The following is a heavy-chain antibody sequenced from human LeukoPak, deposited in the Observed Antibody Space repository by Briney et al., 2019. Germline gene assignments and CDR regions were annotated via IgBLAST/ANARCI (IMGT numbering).Heavy chain of an antibody. D-gene: IGHD4-11*01. CDR2: INSRGDST. V-gene: IGHV3-64*01. CDR3: VRVPTVGSLRGVYDV. CDR1: GFNFSTYA. J-gene: IGHJ3*01. Sequence: GGSLRLSCAASGFNFSTYAIHWVRQAPGRGLEYVSAINSRGDSTFYANSVKGRFTISRDNSKNTLDLQVGSLRDEDTAVYYCVRVPTVGSLRGVYDVWGPGTLVSVSS.